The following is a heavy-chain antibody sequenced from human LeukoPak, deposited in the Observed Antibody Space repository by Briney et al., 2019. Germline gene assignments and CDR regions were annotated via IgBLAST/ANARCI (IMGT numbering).Heavy chain of an antibody. D-gene: IGHD2-15*01. CDR1: GVSISSYY. J-gene: IGHJ4*02. Sequence: SETLSLTCTVSGVSISSYYWSWIRQPPGKGLEWIGSIYYNGSTNYNPSLKSRVTISVDTSKNQFSLKLSSVTAADTAVYYCARRTTWWSLDYWGQGTLVTVSS. V-gene: IGHV4-59*08. CDR3: ARRTTWWSLDY. CDR2: IYYNGST.